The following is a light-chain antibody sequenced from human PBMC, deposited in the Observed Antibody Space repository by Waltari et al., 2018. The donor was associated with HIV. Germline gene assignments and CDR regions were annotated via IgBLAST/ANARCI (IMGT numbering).Light chain of an antibody. CDR1: QNVSSY. CDR2: VAS. J-gene: IGKJ2*03. V-gene: IGKV3-11*01. Sequence: EIVLTQSQATLSLSPGERATLSYRTRQNVSSYFALYQQKPDQAPRLLIYVASNRATGLPARFSCSGSGTDFTLTINILEPEDVAVYYCQQRSNWTPRYSFGQGTKLEIK. CDR3: QQRSNWTPRYS.